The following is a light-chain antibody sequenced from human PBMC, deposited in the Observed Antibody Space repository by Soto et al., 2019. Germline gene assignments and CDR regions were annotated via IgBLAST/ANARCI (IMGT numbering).Light chain of an antibody. CDR1: SSDVGGYNY. Sequence: QSALTQPPSASGSPGQSVTISCTGTSSDVGGYNYVSWYQQHPGKAPKLMIYEVSKWPSGVPDRFSGSKSGNTASLTVSGLQAEDEADYYCSSYAGIHNLVVFGGGTKLTVL. CDR2: EVS. CDR3: SSYAGIHNLVV. V-gene: IGLV2-8*01. J-gene: IGLJ2*01.